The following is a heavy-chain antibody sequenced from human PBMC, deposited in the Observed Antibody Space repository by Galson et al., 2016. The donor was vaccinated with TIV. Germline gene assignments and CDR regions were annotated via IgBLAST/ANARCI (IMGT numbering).Heavy chain of an antibody. CDR2: INWHGNSV. J-gene: IGHJ6*02. CDR1: GFTFDDYP. Sequence: SLRLSCAASGFTFDDYPMHWVRQAPGKGLEWVSAINWHGNSVVYADSVKGRFTISRDNGRHSLYLQMNNLRGEDTALYYCAKELKLDASMDYYFYSGMDVWGQGTTGIVSS. V-gene: IGHV3-9*01. D-gene: IGHD5-18*01. CDR3: AKELKLDASMDYYFYSGMDV.